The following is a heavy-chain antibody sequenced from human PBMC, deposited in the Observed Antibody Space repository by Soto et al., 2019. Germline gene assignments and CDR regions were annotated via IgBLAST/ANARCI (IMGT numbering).Heavy chain of an antibody. CDR3: PRPRNYADYLEH. CDR2: INAGNGNT. J-gene: IGHJ4*01. Sequence: ASVKVSCKASGYTFTSYAMHWVRQAPGQRLEWMGWINAGNGNTKYSQKFQGRVTITMDTSASTVYMELSSLRSEDTAFYYCPRPRNYADYLEHWGQGTLVTVSS. D-gene: IGHD1-7*01. V-gene: IGHV1-3*01. CDR1: GYTFTSYA.